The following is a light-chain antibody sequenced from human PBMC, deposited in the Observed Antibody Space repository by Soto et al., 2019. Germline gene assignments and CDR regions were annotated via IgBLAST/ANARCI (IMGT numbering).Light chain of an antibody. Sequence: QSALTQPPSVSGSPGQSVTISCTGTSRDVGSYNRVSWYQQPPGTAPKLMIYDVSNRPSGVPDRFSGSKSGNTASLTISGLQAEDEADYYCSLYTSSSTWVFGGGTKVTVL. V-gene: IGLV2-18*01. CDR2: DVS. CDR3: SLYTSSSTWV. J-gene: IGLJ3*02. CDR1: SRDVGSYNR.